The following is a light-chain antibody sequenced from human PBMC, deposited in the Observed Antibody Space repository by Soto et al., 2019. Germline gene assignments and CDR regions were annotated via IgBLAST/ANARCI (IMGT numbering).Light chain of an antibody. Sequence: QSALTQPASVSGSPGQSITISCTGTSSYVGGYNYVSWYQQHPGKAPKLMIYDVTNRPSGVSNRFSGSKSGYTASLTISGLQAEDEADYYCSSYTRSSTYVFGTGPKVTVL. CDR1: SSYVGGYNY. J-gene: IGLJ1*01. CDR2: DVT. V-gene: IGLV2-14*03. CDR3: SSYTRSSTYV.